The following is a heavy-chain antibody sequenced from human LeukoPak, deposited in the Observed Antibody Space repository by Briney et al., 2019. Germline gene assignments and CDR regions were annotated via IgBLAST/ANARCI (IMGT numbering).Heavy chain of an antibody. J-gene: IGHJ4*02. D-gene: IGHD3-22*01. Sequence: GGSLRLSCAASGFTLSSYWMSGVRQAPGKGPEWVANIKQDGSEKYYVDSVKGRFTIPRDNAKNSLDLQMNSLRAEDTAVYYCAREDNYYDSSGYQNLDYWGQGTLVTVSS. CDR3: AREDNYYDSSGYQNLDY. CDR2: IKQDGSEK. CDR1: GFTLSSYW. V-gene: IGHV3-7*01.